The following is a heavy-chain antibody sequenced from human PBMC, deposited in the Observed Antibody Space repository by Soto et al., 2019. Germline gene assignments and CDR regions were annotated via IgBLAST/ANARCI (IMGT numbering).Heavy chain of an antibody. Sequence: GGSLRLSCVVSTFTFSNAWMTWVRQAPGRGLEWIGRIKSVTDGGTRDYAAPVKGRFAISRDDSKNTLYLQMNSLKTEDTTVYYCTSGRSTFGLDSWGQGALVTVSS. CDR1: TFTFSNAW. CDR3: TSGRSTFGLDS. J-gene: IGHJ4*02. V-gene: IGHV3-15*01. CDR2: IKSVTDGGTR. D-gene: IGHD3-16*01.